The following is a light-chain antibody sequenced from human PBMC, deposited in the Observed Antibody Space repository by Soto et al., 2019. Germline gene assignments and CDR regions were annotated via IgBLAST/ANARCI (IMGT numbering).Light chain of an antibody. CDR3: QQRSNWPIT. CDR2: DAS. J-gene: IGKJ5*01. Sequence: EIVFTQSPATLSLSPGARATLSCRASQSVSSYLAWYQQKPGQAPRLLIYDASNRATGIPARFSVSESGTDLTITISSLEPEDVEVYDCQQRSNWPITFGQGTRLENK. V-gene: IGKV3-11*01. CDR1: QSVSSY.